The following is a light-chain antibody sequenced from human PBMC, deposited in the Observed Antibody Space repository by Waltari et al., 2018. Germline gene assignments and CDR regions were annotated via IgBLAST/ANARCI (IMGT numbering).Light chain of an antibody. V-gene: IGKV4-1*01. J-gene: IGKJ1*01. CDR1: QSVLNKSNNKNS. Sequence: DIVMTQSPDSLAVSLGEGATINCKSSQSVLNKSNNKNSLAWYQQKPGQPPKLLIHWAWTRECGVGDRGSGSGCGTDVTLTRSSLRAEDGAVDYCQREYEPPTWTFGEGTKVEIK. CDR3: QREYEPPTWT. CDR2: WAW.